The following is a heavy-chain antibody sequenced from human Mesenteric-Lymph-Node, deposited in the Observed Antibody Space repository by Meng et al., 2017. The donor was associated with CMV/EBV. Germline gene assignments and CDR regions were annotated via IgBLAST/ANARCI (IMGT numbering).Heavy chain of an antibody. V-gene: IGHV3-21*04. CDR1: GFMFNSYS. CDR3: AKDIGIYDFWSGYTFDY. J-gene: IGHJ4*02. CDR2: ISSAGTYI. Sequence: GESLKISCAASGFMFNSYSMNWVRQAPGKGLEWVSSISSAGTYIYYADSVKGRFTISRDNAKNSLYLQMNSLRAEDTALYYCAKDIGIYDFWSGYTFDYWGQGTLVTVSS. D-gene: IGHD3-3*01.